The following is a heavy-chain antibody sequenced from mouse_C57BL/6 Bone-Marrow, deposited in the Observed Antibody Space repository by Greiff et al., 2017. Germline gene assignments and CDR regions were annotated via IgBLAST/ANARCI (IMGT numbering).Heavy chain of an antibody. D-gene: IGHD1-1*01. J-gene: IGHJ1*03. Sequence: QVQLQQSGPELVKPGASVKLSCKASGYTFTSYDINWVKQTPGQGLEWIGWIYPRDGSTKYNEKFKGKATLTVDTSSSTAYMELHSLTSEDSAVYFYARNYGSSYWYVDVWGTETTVTVSS. CDR3: ARNYGSSYWYVDV. CDR2: IYPRDGST. CDR1: GYTFTSYD. V-gene: IGHV1-85*01.